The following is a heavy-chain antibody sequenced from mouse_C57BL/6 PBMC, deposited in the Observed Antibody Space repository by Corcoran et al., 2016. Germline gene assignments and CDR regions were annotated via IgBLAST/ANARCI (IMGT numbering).Heavy chain of an antibody. D-gene: IGHD1-1*01. CDR3: ARRSSGYFDV. CDR1: GYTFTTYG. CDR2: INTYSGVP. Sequence: QIQLVQSGPELKKPGDTVKISCKASGYTFTTYGMSWVKQAPGKGLKRMGWINTYSGVPTYADDFKGRFAFSLETSASTAYLQINNLKNEDTATYFCARRSSGYFDVLGTGTTVTVSS. V-gene: IGHV9-3*01. J-gene: IGHJ1*03.